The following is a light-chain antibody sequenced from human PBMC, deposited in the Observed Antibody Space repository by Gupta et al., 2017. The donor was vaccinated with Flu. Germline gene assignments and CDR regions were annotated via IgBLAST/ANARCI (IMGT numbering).Light chain of an antibody. CDR3: SSYTSSSTLVV. V-gene: IGLV2-14*01. J-gene: IGLJ2*01. CDR2: EVS. Sequence: QYALTQPASVSASPGQSTTFSCTGTSSDVGGYNYVSCYQQHPGKAPKLMIYEVSNRPSGVSNLFSGSKSGNTASLTISGLQAEDDADYYCSSYTSSSTLVVFGGGTKLTVL. CDR1: SSDVGGYNY.